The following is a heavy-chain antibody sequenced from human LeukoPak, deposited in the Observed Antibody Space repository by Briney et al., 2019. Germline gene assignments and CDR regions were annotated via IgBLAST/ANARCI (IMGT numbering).Heavy chain of an antibody. Sequence: GGSLRLSCAASGFSFSGYWMHWVRQAPGKGLVWVALINRDSTGPNYADSLKGRFSISRDNAKETLYLQMNSLRAEDTAVYYCARAGPDWRIDSWGQGTLVTVSS. CDR3: ARAGPDWRIDS. CDR2: INRDSTGP. D-gene: IGHD3-9*01. J-gene: IGHJ4*02. CDR1: GFSFSGYW. V-gene: IGHV3-74*01.